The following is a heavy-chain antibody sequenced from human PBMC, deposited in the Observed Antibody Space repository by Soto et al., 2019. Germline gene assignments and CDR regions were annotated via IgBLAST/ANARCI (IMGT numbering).Heavy chain of an antibody. CDR2: ISYDGSNK. V-gene: IGHV3-30-3*01. CDR1: GFTFRDYA. CDR3: ARQGMAARKFYSTDLDV. J-gene: IGHJ6*02. D-gene: IGHD6-6*01. Sequence: QVELVESGGGVVQPGRSLRLSCAASGFTFRDYAMHWVRQAPGKGLEWVTLISYDGSNKYVADSAKGRFTISRDNSKNTLYLQMNSLRVEDTGLYYCARQGMAARKFYSTDLDVWGQGTTVIVTS.